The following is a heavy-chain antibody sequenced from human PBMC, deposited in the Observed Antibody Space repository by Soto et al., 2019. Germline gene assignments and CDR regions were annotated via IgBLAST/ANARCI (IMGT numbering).Heavy chain of an antibody. CDR2: ISGSGGST. CDR3: AKANDGERPFDAFDI. J-gene: IGHJ3*02. CDR1: GFTFSSYG. Sequence: EVQLLESGGGLVRPGGSLRLSCAASGFTFSSYGMSWVRQAPGKGLEWVSAISGSGGSTYYADSVKGRFTISRDNSKNTLYLQMNSLRGEDTAVYYCAKANDGERPFDAFDIWGQGTMVTVSS. V-gene: IGHV3-23*01. D-gene: IGHD4-17*01.